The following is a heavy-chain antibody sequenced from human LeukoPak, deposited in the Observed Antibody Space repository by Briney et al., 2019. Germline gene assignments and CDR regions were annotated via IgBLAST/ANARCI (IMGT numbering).Heavy chain of an antibody. CDR2: IKQDGSEK. CDR3: ERVSPLFYFDS. J-gene: IGHJ4*02. CDR1: GFTFSSYW. Sequence: PGGSLRLSCAASGFTFSSYWMSWVRQAPGKGLEWVANIKQDGSEKYYVDSVKGRFSISRDNAKNSLYLQMNSLRAEDSAIYYCERVSPLFYFDSWGQGTLVTVSS. V-gene: IGHV3-7*01.